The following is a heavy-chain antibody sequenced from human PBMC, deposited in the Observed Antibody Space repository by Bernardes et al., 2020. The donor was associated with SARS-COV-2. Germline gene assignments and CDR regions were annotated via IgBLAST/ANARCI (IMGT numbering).Heavy chain of an antibody. J-gene: IGHJ4*02. CDR2: ISSDGDNK. Sequence: GGSLRLSCSASGFTFSSYSMHWVRQAPGKGLEYVSGISSDGDNKQYADSVEDRFTISRDNSKDTLYLQLTSLRLEDTAVYYCVKADYNFFWPSSGWGGHFFDNWGQGSLLTVSS. CDR3: VKADYNFFWPSSGWGGHFFDN. V-gene: IGHV3-64D*06. D-gene: IGHD6-19*01. CDR1: GFTFSSYS.